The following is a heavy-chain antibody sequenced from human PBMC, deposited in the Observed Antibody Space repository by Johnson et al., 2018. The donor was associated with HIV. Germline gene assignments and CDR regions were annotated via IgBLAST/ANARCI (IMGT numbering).Heavy chain of an antibody. Sequence: QVQLVESGGGVVQPGGSLRLSCVASGFTFSRFGMHWVRQAPGKGLEWVAFIRYDGRDKYYADSVKGRFTISRDNSKNTLYLQMNSLRAEDTAVYYCAKDLNPDNWNPDAFDIWGQGTMVTVSS. CDR2: IRYDGRDK. CDR1: GFTFSRFG. J-gene: IGHJ3*02. D-gene: IGHD1-20*01. V-gene: IGHV3-30*02. CDR3: AKDLNPDNWNPDAFDI.